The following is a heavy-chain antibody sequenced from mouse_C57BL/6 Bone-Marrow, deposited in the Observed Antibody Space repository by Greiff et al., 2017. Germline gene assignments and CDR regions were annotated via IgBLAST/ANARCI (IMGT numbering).Heavy chain of an antibody. V-gene: IGHV1-76*01. CDR2: IYPGSGNT. J-gene: IGHJ3*01. CDR1: GYTFTDYY. CDR3: AIYYYGSTFAY. Sequence: VKLMESGAELVRPGASVKLSCKASGYTFTDYYINWVKQRPGQGLEWIARIYPGSGNTYYNEKFKGKATLTAEKSSSTAYMQLSSLTSEDSAVYFCAIYYYGSTFAYWGQGTLVTVSA. D-gene: IGHD1-1*01.